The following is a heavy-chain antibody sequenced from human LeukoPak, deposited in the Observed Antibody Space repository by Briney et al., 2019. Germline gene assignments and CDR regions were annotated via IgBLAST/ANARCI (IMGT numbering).Heavy chain of an antibody. V-gene: IGHV4-31*03. CDR2: IYYSGST. CDR3: ARGQVSRYYDILSGYYNVDYYYYGMDV. J-gene: IGHJ6*02. CDR1: GGSISRGGYY. D-gene: IGHD3-9*01. Sequence: SETLSLTCTVSGGSISRGGYYWSWIRQHPGKGLEWIGYIYYSGSTYYNPSLKSRVTISVDTSKNQFSLKLSSVTAADTAVYYCARGQVSRYYDILSGYYNVDYYYYGMDVWGQGTTVTVSS.